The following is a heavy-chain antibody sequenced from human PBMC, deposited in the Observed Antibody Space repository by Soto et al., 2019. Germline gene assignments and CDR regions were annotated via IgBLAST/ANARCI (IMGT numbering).Heavy chain of an antibody. V-gene: IGHV1-3*01. Sequence: QVQLVQSGAELKKPGASVNISCTASGFTFSDNLINWVRQVPGQGLGWMGWLNPDTGNTRYSETFQGRVTISRHPAASIAYLELSGLENEDPALYLCARDIQRVGTRANAAFDVWGQGTMITVSS. CDR1: GFTFSDNL. CDR3: ARDIQRVGTRANAAFDV. D-gene: IGHD5-18*01. J-gene: IGHJ3*01. CDR2: LNPDTGNT.